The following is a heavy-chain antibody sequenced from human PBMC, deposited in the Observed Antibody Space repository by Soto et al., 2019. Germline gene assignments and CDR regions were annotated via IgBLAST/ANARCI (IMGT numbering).Heavy chain of an antibody. D-gene: IGHD4-17*01. CDR2: IKIKTDGGTT. J-gene: IGHJ4*02. V-gene: IGHV3-15*01. Sequence: EVQLVESGGGLVKPGGSLRLSCAASGFTFSNAWMRWVRQAPGKGLEWVGRIKIKTDGGTTDYAAHVKGRFTISRDDSKNTLYLQMNSLKTEVTAVYYCTTEYDYEFRLWGQGTLVTVSS. CDR1: GFTFSNAW. CDR3: TTEYDYEFRL.